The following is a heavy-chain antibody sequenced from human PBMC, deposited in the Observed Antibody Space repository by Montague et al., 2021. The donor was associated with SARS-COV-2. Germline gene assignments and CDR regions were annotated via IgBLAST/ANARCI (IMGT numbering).Heavy chain of an antibody. V-gene: IGHV4-34*01. J-gene: IGHJ4*02. CDR3: ARGSRQWLVRPPHYYYFDY. Sequence: TLSLTCAVYGGSFSGYYWSWIRQPPGKGLKWIGEINHSGSTNXNPSLKSRVTISVDTSKNQFSLKLSSVTAADTAVYYCARGSRQWLVRPPHYYYFDYWGQGTLVTVSS. CDR2: INHSGST. D-gene: IGHD6-19*01. CDR1: GGSFSGYY.